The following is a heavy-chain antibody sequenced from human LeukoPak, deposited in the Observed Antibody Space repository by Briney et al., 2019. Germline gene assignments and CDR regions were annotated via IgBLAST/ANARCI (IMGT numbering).Heavy chain of an antibody. V-gene: IGHV3-21*01. Sequence: PGGSLRLSCAASGFTFSSYSMNWVRQAPGKGLEWVSSISSSSSYIYYADSVKGRFTISRDNAKNSLYLQMNSLRAEDAAVYYCARSHTAMFDYWGQGTLVTVSS. D-gene: IGHD5-18*01. CDR2: ISSSSSYI. CDR1: GFTFSSYS. CDR3: ARSHTAMFDY. J-gene: IGHJ4*02.